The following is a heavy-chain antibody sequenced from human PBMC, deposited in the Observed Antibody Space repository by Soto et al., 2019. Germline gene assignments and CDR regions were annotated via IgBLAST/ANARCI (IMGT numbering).Heavy chain of an antibody. J-gene: IGHJ6*01. CDR2: IYHSGST. Sequence: PPHTLSVTCGLMGHSISSSNFWTGVSQPPGKGLEWIGEIYHSGSTNYTPSLKSRVTISVDKSKNQFSLKLSPVTAPDPAVYYCARGDSISYDYYGMD. V-gene: IGHV4-4*03. CDR1: GHSISSSNF. D-gene: IGHD6-6*01. CDR3: ARGDSISYDYYGMD.